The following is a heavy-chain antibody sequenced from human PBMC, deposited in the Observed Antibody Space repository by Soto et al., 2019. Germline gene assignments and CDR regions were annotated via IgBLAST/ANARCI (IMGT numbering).Heavy chain of an antibody. CDR1: GGTFSSYT. CDR3: ARGYCSSTSCPHYYYYYYMDV. CDR2: IIPILGIA. V-gene: IGHV1-69*02. Sequence: SVKVSCKASGGTFSSYTISWVRQAPGQGLEWMGRIIPILGIANYAQKCQGRVTITADKSTSTAYMELSSLRSEDTAVYYCARGYCSSTSCPHYYYYYYMDVWGKGTTVTVSS. D-gene: IGHD2-2*01. J-gene: IGHJ6*03.